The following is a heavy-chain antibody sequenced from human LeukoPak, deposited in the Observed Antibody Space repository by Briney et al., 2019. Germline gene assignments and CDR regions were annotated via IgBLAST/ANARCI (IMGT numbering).Heavy chain of an antibody. CDR2: IFYDGSHN. D-gene: IGHD4-17*01. CDR3: ARGTYALDF. V-gene: IGHV3-33*08. J-gene: IGHJ4*02. CDR1: GFTFSSYA. Sequence: PGGSLRLSCAASGFTFSSYAMSWVRQAPGKGLESVALIFYDGSHNYYADSVKGRFTISRDNSKNTLYLQMNSLRAEDTAVYYCARGTYALDFWGQGTLVTVSS.